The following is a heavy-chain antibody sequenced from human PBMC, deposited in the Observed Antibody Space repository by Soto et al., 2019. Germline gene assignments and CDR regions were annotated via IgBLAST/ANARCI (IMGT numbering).Heavy chain of an antibody. CDR1: GFIFENFG. Sequence: GGSLRLSGAASGFIFENFGRSWVRQAPGKGLEWISSISGSGFKKYYADSVKGRFTISRDNSKSTVYLELNNLSAEDTAVYHCAKNQGVELVPLATVDWFDPWGQGSVVTVSS. CDR3: AKNQGVELVPLATVDWFDP. D-gene: IGHD1-26*01. J-gene: IGHJ5*02. V-gene: IGHV3-23*01. CDR2: ISGSGFKK.